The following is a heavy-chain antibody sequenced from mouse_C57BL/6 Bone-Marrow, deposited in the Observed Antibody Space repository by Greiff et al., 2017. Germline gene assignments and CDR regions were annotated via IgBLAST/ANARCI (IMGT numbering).Heavy chain of an antibody. D-gene: IGHD2-14*01. CDR3: ARDYYGYLYYFDY. Sequence: VQLQQSGAELVKPGASVKISCKASGYTFTDYYINWVKQRPGQGLEWIGTIGHGSGSPYYNDKFKGKATLTADKSYSTAYMQLSSLTSEDSAVYFGARDYYGYLYYFDYWGQGTTLTVST. J-gene: IGHJ2*01. V-gene: IGHV1-77*01. CDR1: GYTFTDYY. CDR2: IGHGSGSP.